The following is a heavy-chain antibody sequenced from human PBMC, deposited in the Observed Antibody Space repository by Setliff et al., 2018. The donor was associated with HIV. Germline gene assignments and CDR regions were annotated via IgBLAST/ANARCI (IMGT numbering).Heavy chain of an antibody. J-gene: IGHJ6*04. D-gene: IGHD6-13*01. CDR1: GACITSKNYY. CDR2: IYSSGSP. Sequence: SETLSLTCTVSGACITSKNYYWCWILQPPGKRLEWLGSIYSSGSPSYNPSLSSRLTISVDTSKNQFSLKLSSVTAADTAVYYCARDRESRSWYYYYYYGMDVWGKGTTVTVSS. V-gene: IGHV4-39*02. CDR3: ARDRESRSWYYYYYYGMDV.